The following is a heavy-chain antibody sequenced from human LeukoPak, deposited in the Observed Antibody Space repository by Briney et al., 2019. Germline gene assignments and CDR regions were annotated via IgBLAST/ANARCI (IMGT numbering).Heavy chain of an antibody. D-gene: IGHD6-6*01. CDR1: GFTFSSYS. CDR2: ISSSSSYI. CDR3: ARQGSSDAFDI. J-gene: IGHJ3*02. V-gene: IGHV3-21*01. Sequence: GGSLRLSCAASGFTFSSYSMNWVRQAPGKGLEWVSSISSSSSYIYYADSVKGRFTITRDNAKNSLYLQMNSLRAEDTAVYYCARQGSSDAFDIWGQGTMVTVSS.